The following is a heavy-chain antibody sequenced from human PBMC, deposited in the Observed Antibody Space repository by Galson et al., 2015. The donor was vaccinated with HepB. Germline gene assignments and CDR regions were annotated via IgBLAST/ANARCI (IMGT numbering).Heavy chain of an antibody. CDR1: GFTFSSYA. J-gene: IGHJ3*02. D-gene: IGHD4-17*01. CDR2: ISSNGGST. V-gene: IGHV3-64D*06. CDR3: VKDDYGDGHDAFDI. Sequence: SLRLSCAASGFTFSSYAMHWVRQAPGKGLEYVSAISSNGGSTYYADSVKGRFTISRDNSKNTLYLQMSSLRAEDTAVYYCVKDDYGDGHDAFDIWGQGTMVTVSS.